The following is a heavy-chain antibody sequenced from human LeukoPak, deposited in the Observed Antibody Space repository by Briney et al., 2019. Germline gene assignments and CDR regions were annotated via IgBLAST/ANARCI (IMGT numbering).Heavy chain of an antibody. J-gene: IGHJ4*02. V-gene: IGHV3-66*01. CDR1: GFSVTTKY. Sequence: GGSLRLSCAAAGFSVTTKYMSWVRLAPGKGLEWVSILYSDGRSYYAASVGGRFTISRDNSKNTLYLQMNSLRAEDTAVYYCARDLQSYYYGSGSPGYWGQGTLVTVSS. D-gene: IGHD3-10*01. CDR2: LYSDGRS. CDR3: ARDLQSYYYGSGSPGY.